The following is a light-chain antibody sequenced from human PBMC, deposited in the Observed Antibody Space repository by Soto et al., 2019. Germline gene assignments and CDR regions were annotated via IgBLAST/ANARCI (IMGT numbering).Light chain of an antibody. CDR2: AAS. CDR1: QSVSSSY. Sequence: EIVLTQSPGTLSLSPGERATLSCRASQSVSSSYLAWYQQKPGQAPRLLIYAASSRATGMPDGFSGSGSGTDLSLTFSRLGREDFAVYYCQQYGSSSLTFGGGTKVEIK. J-gene: IGKJ4*01. V-gene: IGKV3-20*01. CDR3: QQYGSSSLT.